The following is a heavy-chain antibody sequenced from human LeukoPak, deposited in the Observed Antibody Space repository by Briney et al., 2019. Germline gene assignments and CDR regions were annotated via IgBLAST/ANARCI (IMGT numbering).Heavy chain of an antibody. V-gene: IGHV3-11*01. CDR3: AREKKTEWTTGAFDM. Sequence: GGSLRLSCAASGFTFSDYYMSWIRQAPETGLEWLSYTSPSGGTIYYTDSVKGRFTMSRGNAQNALYLEMNSLRAVDTAVYYCAREKKTEWTTGAFDMWGQGTMVIVSS. D-gene: IGHD3-3*01. CDR2: TSPSGGTI. CDR1: GFTFSDYY. J-gene: IGHJ3*02.